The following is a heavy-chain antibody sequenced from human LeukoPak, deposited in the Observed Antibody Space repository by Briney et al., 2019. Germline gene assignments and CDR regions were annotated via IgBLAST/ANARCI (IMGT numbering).Heavy chain of an antibody. CDR2: IYYSGST. D-gene: IGHD3-22*01. J-gene: IGHJ4*02. Sequence: PSETLSLTCTVSGGSISSSSYYWGWIRQPPGKGLEWIVSIYYSGSTYYNPSLKSRVTISVDTSKNQFSLKLSSVTAADTAVYYCARLYCYDSSGYWEVYFDYWGQGTLVTVSS. CDR1: GGSISSSSYY. V-gene: IGHV4-39*07. CDR3: ARLYCYDSSGYWEVYFDY.